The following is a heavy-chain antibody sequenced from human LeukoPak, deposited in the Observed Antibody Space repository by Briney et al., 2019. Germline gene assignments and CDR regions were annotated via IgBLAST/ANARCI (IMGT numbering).Heavy chain of an antibody. Sequence: SETLSLTCTVSGGSISSYYWSWIRQPPGKGLEWIGYIYYSGSTNYNPSLKSRVTISVDTSKNQFSLKLSSVTAADTAVYYCAREGEYSSSSVDYWGQGTLVTVSS. CDR1: GGSISSYY. CDR3: AREGEYSSSSVDY. CDR2: IYYSGST. V-gene: IGHV4-59*12. J-gene: IGHJ4*02. D-gene: IGHD6-6*01.